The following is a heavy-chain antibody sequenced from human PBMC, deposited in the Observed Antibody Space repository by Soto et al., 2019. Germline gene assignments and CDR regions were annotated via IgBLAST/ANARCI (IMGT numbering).Heavy chain of an antibody. Sequence: SETLSLTCAVYGGSFSGYYWSWIRQPPGKGLEWIGEINHSGSTTYNPSLKSRVTISVDTSKNQFSLKLSSVTAADTAVYYCARGDYYGSGSYFLWGQGTLVTV. CDR3: ARGDYYGSGSYFL. CDR2: INHSGST. D-gene: IGHD3-10*01. CDR1: GGSFSGYY. J-gene: IGHJ4*02. V-gene: IGHV4-34*01.